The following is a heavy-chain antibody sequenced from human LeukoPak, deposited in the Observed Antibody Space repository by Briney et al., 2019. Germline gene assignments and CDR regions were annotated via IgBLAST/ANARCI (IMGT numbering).Heavy chain of an antibody. CDR1: GYSISSSNY. D-gene: IGHD4-17*01. CDR2: IYYSGSI. J-gene: IGHJ3*02. CDR3: ARKATTGPTKAAFDI. Sequence: PSDTLYLTCAVSGYSISSSNYWAWIRQPPGKGLEWIGHIYYSGSIYYNPSLKSRVTMSVDTSKNQFSLKLSSVTAVDTAVYYCARKATTGPTKAAFDIWGQGTMVTVSS. V-gene: IGHV4-28*05.